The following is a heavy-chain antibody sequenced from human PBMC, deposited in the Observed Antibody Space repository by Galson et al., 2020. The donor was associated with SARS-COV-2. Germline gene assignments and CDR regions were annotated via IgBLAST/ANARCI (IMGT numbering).Heavy chain of an antibody. CDR2: ISAYNGNT. CDR1: GYTFTSYG. Sequence: GESLKISCKASGYTFTSYGISWVRQAPGQGLEWMGWISAYNGNTNYAQKLQGRVTMTTDTSTSTAYMELRSLRSDDTAVYYCARDPEDIVLMVYAIVPYFDYWGQGTLVTVSS. J-gene: IGHJ4*02. V-gene: IGHV1-18*04. CDR3: ARDPEDIVLMVYAIVPYFDY. D-gene: IGHD2-8*01.